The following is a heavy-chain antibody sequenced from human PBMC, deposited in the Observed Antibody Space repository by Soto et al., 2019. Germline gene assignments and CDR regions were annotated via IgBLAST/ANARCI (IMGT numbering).Heavy chain of an antibody. D-gene: IGHD6-13*01. J-gene: IGHJ5*02. Sequence: QITLKESGPALVKPTQTLTLTCTFSGFSLSTSGVGVGWIRQPPGKALEWLALIYWDDDKRYSPSLKSRLTIAKDTSKNQLVITMTNIDPVDTATYSCARKMSSTSWYFWGFDPWGQGTLVTVSS. CDR1: GFSLSTSGVG. CDR3: ARKMSSTSWYFWGFDP. V-gene: IGHV2-5*02. CDR2: IYWDDDK.